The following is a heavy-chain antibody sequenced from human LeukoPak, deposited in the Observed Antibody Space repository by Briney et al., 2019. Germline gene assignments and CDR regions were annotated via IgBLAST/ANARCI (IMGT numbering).Heavy chain of an antibody. J-gene: IGHJ3*02. D-gene: IGHD3-16*02. CDR3: ARERPLHQCPGELSLLSAFDI. Sequence: PSQTLSLTCTASGGTISSDSYYWIWMRQPPGKELEWSGRIYPSGSTNSTPSLKSRVPISVGTAKNQFSLKLSPETAADTAVYYCARERPLHQCPGELSLLSAFDIWGQGTMVTVSS. CDR1: GGTISSDSYY. CDR2: IYPSGST. V-gene: IGHV4-61*02.